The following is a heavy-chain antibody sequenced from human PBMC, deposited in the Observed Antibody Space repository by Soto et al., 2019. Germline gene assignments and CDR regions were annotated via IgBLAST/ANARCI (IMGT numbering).Heavy chain of an antibody. V-gene: IGHV1-18*01. CDR1: GYTFTSYG. CDR3: ARHTSSWPFDY. Sequence: QVQLVQSGAEVKKPGASVKVSCKASGYTFTSYGISWVRQAPGQGPEWMGWISTNNGNTNYAQKIRGRVTMTTDTSTSTANMELRSLRSDDTAVYYCARHTSSWPFDYWGQGTLVTVSS. J-gene: IGHJ4*02. CDR2: ISTNNGNT. D-gene: IGHD6-13*01.